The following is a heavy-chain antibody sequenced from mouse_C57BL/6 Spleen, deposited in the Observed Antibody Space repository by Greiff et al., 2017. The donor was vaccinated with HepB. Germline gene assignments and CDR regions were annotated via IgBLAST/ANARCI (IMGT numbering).Heavy chain of an antibody. Sequence: VHVKQSGPELVKPGASVKISCKASGYSFTGYYMNWVKQSPEKSLEWIGEINPSTGGTTYNQKFKAKATLTVDKSSSTAYMQLKSLTSEDSAVYYCARLRRTEYYFDYWGQGTTLTVSS. CDR2: INPSTGGT. D-gene: IGHD2-12*01. CDR1: GYSFTGYY. CDR3: ARLRRTEYYFDY. V-gene: IGHV1-42*01. J-gene: IGHJ2*01.